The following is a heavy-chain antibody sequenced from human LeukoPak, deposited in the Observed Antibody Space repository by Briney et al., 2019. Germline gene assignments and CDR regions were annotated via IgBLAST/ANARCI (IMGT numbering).Heavy chain of an antibody. J-gene: IGHJ4*02. V-gene: IGHV3-30-3*02. Sequence: GGSLRLSCAVSGFTFSNYAVHWVRKAPGEGLEWEAFISHDGSAQSYADSVKGRFTISRDNSKNTLYLQMNSLRAEDTAVYYCAKDASGGYCSGSTCSSWGQGTLVTASS. CDR2: ISHDGSAQ. CDR1: GFTFSNYA. CDR3: AKDASGGYCSGSTCSS. D-gene: IGHD2-15*01.